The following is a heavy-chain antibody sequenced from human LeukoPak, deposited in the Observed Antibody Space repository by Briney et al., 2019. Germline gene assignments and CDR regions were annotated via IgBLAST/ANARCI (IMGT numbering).Heavy chain of an antibody. CDR1: GGSISSYY. Sequence: SETLSLTCTVSGGSISSYYWSWIRQPPGKGLEWIGYIYTSGSTNYNPSLKSRVTMSVDASKKQFSLNLISVTAADTAVYYCARDVPPDYWGQGTLVTVSS. CDR3: ARDVPPDY. V-gene: IGHV4-4*09. J-gene: IGHJ4*02. CDR2: IYTSGST.